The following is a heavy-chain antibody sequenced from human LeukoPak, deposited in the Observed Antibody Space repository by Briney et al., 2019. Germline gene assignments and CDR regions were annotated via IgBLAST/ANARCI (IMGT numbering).Heavy chain of an antibody. V-gene: IGHV3-7*01. CDR3: ASGIIAVAGPDY. CDR2: IKQDGSEK. D-gene: IGHD6-19*01. Sequence: GGSLRLSCAATGFTISNYWMSRVRQAPGKGLEWVANIKQDGSEKYYVDSVKGRFTISSDNAKNSLYLQMNSLRAEDTAVYYCASGIIAVAGPDYWGQGTLVTVSS. CDR1: GFTISNYW. J-gene: IGHJ4*02.